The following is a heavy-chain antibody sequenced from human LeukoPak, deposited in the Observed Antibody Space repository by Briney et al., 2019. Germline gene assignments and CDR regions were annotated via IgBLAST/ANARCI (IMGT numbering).Heavy chain of an antibody. CDR1: GFTFSSYT. CDR2: ISGSGGST. D-gene: IGHD3-22*01. CDR3: ARNYDSSLIRWFDL. J-gene: IGHJ5*02. Sequence: PGGSLRLSCAASGFTFSSYTMSWVRPAPGKGLEWVSSISGSGGSTYYTDSVKGRFTISRDNSKNTLYLRMNSLRAEDTAIYYCARNYDSSLIRWFDLWGQGTLVTVSS. V-gene: IGHV3-23*01.